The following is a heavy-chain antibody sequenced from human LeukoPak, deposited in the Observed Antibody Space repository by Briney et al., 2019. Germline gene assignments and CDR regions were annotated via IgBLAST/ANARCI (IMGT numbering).Heavy chain of an antibody. Sequence: SETLSLTCAVYGGSFSGYYWSWIRQPPGKGLEWIGEINHSGSTNYNPSLKSRVTISVDTSKNQFSLRLSSVTAADTAVYYCARVNYYDSSGTDYWGQGTLVTVSS. J-gene: IGHJ4*02. D-gene: IGHD3-22*01. CDR2: INHSGST. V-gene: IGHV4-34*01. CDR1: GGSFSGYY. CDR3: ARVNYYDSSGTDY.